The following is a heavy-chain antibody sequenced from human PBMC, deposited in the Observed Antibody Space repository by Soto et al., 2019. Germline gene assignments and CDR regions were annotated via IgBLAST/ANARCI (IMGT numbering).Heavy chain of an antibody. V-gene: IGHV3-33*01. D-gene: IGHD2-15*01. CDR3: ATLAAKRGFDI. CDR1: GFTISSYG. CDR2: IWYDASNE. J-gene: IGHJ3*02. Sequence: QVQLVESGGGVVQPGRSLRLSCAASGFTISSYGMHWVRQAPGKGLEWVAGIWYDASNEYYAASVKGRFTISRDNSNNTLYLQMNSLRADDTAVYYCATLAAKRGFDIWGQGTIVTVSS.